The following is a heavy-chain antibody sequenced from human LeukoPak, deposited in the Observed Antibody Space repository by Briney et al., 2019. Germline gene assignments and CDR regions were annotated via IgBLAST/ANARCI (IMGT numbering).Heavy chain of an antibody. V-gene: IGHV3-33*01. CDR1: GFTFSSYG. J-gene: IGHJ4*02. CDR2: IWYGGSNK. D-gene: IGHD4-17*01. CDR3: ARERDGDYVRYFDY. Sequence: PGRSLRLSCAASGFTFSSYGMHWVRQAPGKGLEWVAVIWYGGSNKYYADSVKGRFTISRDNSKNTLYLQMNGLRAEDTAVYYCARERDGDYVRYFDYWGQGTLVTVSS.